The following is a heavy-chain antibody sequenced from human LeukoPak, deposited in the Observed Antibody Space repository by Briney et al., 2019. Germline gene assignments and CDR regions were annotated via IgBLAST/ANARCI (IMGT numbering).Heavy chain of an antibody. CDR3: AGGLVVVAALFDY. Sequence: GGSLRLSGAASGLTFSNYAMNWVRQAPGKGLEGGSVINSSGGSTYYADSVKGRFTISRDNSKNTLYLQMTSLRAEDTAVYYCAGGLVVVAALFDYWGQGTLVTVSS. V-gene: IGHV3-23*01. CDR2: INSSGGST. CDR1: GLTFSNYA. D-gene: IGHD2-15*01. J-gene: IGHJ4*02.